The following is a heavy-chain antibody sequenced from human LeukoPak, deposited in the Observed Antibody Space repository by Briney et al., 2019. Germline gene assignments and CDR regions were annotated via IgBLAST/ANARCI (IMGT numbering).Heavy chain of an antibody. CDR1: GFTFSSGLTFSTYG. D-gene: IGHD3-10*01. Sequence: PGGSLRLSCAASGFTFSSGLTFSTYGMYWVRQAPGKGLEWVAFMRYDGSHKDYADSVKGRFTVSGDNSKNTLYLQMNSLRAEDTAVYYCARFWGTMVRGVDYYYMDV. CDR3: ARFWGTMVRGVDYYYMDV. CDR2: MRYDGSHK. J-gene: IGHJ6*03. V-gene: IGHV3-30*02.